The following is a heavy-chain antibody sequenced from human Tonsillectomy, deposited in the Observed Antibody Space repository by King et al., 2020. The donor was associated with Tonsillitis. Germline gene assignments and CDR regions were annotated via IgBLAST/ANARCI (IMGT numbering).Heavy chain of an antibody. CDR1: GGSISSSRYY. V-gene: IGHV4-39*07. CDR3: ARRRFYYDTGAYYLDYFDY. CDR2: IYYSGST. D-gene: IGHD3-22*01. Sequence: MQLQESGPGLVKPAETLSLTCTVSGGSISSSRYYWGWIRQPPGKGLEWIGSIYYSGSTYYNPSLKSRVTISIDTSKNQFSLKLSSVTAADTAVYFCARRRFYYDTGAYYLDYFDYGGQGTLLTVSS. J-gene: IGHJ4*02.